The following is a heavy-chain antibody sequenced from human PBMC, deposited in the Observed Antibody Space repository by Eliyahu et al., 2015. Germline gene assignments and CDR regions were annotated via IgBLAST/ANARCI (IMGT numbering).Heavy chain of an antibody. Sequence: HLQLQESGPGLVKPSETLSLTCTVSGGSISSVGSYWAWIRQPPAKGLEWIASIXDNDNMYYSPSLQSRVSISVDTSKNQFSLRLSSVTAADTAVFYCARLSSNGWAWDSQLWGQGTLVTVSS. CDR1: GGSISSVGSY. D-gene: IGHD6-19*01. J-gene: IGHJ1*01. CDR3: ARLSSNGWAWDSQL. CDR2: IXDNDNM. V-gene: IGHV4-39*01.